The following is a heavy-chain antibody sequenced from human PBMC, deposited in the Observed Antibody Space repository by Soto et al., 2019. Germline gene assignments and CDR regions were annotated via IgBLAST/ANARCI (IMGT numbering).Heavy chain of an antibody. CDR2: ISYDGNVE. CDR3: AKEGPITNWYFDY. J-gene: IGHJ4*02. D-gene: IGHD1-1*01. V-gene: IGHV3-30*18. CDR1: GFTFSNYG. Sequence: QVQLVESEGGVVQPGRSLRLSCAASGFTFSNYGMHWVRQAPGKGLEWVTVISYDGNVEYYADSVKGRFTSSRDNSKNTLYLQISSLRTEDTAVYYCAKEGPITNWYFDYWGQGTLVTVSS.